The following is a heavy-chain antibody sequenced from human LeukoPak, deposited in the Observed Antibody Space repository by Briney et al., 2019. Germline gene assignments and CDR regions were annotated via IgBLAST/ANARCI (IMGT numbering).Heavy chain of an antibody. Sequence: SSETLSLTCTVSGGSIRSYYWSWIRQPPGKGLEWIGYIYYSGSTNYNPSLKSRVTFSVDTSKNQFSLKLSSVTAADTALYYCARGTYYYDTAFDYWGQGTLVTVSS. CDR2: IYYSGST. J-gene: IGHJ4*02. CDR3: ARGTYYYDTAFDY. D-gene: IGHD3-22*01. CDR1: GGSIRSYY. V-gene: IGHV4-59*01.